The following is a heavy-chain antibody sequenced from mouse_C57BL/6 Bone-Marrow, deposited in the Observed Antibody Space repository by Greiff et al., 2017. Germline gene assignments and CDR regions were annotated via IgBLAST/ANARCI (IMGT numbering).Heavy chain of an antibody. CDR3: ARKGDYGSSYAWFAY. D-gene: IGHD1-1*01. Sequence: QVQLKESGPGLVQPSQSLSITCTVSGFSLTSYGVHWDRQSPGKGLEWLGVIWSGGSTDYNAAFISRLSISKDNSKSQVFFKMNSLQANDTAIYYCARKGDYGSSYAWFAYWGQGTLVTVSA. CDR1: GFSLTSYG. CDR2: IWSGGST. V-gene: IGHV2-2*02. J-gene: IGHJ3*01.